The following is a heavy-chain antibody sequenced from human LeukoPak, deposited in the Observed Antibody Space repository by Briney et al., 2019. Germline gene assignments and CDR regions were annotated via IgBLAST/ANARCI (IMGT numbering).Heavy chain of an antibody. Sequence: GSSVKVSCKASGDTFSSYAISWVRQAPGQGLEWMGRIIPIFGIANYAQKFQGRVTITADKSTSTAYMELSSLRSEDTAVYYCARDAAVAGTGHVSYGMDVWGQGTTVTVSS. D-gene: IGHD6-19*01. CDR2: IIPIFGIA. CDR3: ARDAAVAGTGHVSYGMDV. CDR1: GDTFSSYA. J-gene: IGHJ6*02. V-gene: IGHV1-69*04.